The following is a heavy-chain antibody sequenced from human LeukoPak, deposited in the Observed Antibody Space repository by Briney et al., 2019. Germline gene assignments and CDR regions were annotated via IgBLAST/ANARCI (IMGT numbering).Heavy chain of an antibody. D-gene: IGHD3-22*01. Sequence: SETLSLTCTVSGGSISICYWSWIRQPPGKGLEWIGYIYYSGSTNYNPSLKSRVTISVDTSKNQFSLKLSSVTAADTAVYYCARYSGYLYYFDYWGQGTLVTVSS. V-gene: IGHV4-59*08. J-gene: IGHJ4*02. CDR1: GGSISICY. CDR3: ARYSGYLYYFDY. CDR2: IYYSGST.